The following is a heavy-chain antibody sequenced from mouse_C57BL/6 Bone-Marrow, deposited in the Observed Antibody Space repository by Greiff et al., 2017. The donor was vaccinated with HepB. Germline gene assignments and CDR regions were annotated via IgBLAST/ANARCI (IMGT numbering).Heavy chain of an antibody. V-gene: IGHV1-59*01. CDR2: IDPSDSYT. CDR1: GYTFTSYW. J-gene: IGHJ2*01. Sequence: VQLQQPGAELVRPGTSVKLSCKASGYTFTSYWMHWVKQRPGQGLEWIGVIDPSDSYTNYNPKFKGKATLTVDTSSSTAYMQLSSLTSEDAAVYYCAPYGSSCDYWGQGTTLTVSS. CDR3: APYGSSCDY. D-gene: IGHD1-1*01.